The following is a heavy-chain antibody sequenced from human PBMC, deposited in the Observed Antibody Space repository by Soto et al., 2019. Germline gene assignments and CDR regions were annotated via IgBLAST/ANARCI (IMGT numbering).Heavy chain of an antibody. D-gene: IGHD6-19*01. J-gene: IGHJ4*01. Sequence: GGSLRLSCAASGFTFSSYGMHWVRQAPGKGLEWVAVISYDGSNKYYADSVKGRFTISRDNSKNTLYLQVDSLRREDTAMYYCARDPSAYTSGWYGIDFWGHGTLVTVSS. CDR1: GFTFSSYG. CDR3: ARDPSAYTSGWYGIDF. CDR2: ISYDGSNK. V-gene: IGHV3-30*03.